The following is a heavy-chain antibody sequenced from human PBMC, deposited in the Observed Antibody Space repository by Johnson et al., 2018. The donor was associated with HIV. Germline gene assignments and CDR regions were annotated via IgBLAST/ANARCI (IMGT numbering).Heavy chain of an antibody. CDR2: IRYDGSNK. J-gene: IGHJ3*02. Sequence: QVQLVESGGGVVQSGRSLRLSCSASGFTFSTYGMHWVRQAPGKGLEWVAFIRYDGSNKYYADSVKGRFTISRDNSKNTLYLQMNSLRAEDTAVYYCAKGERYYNFWSGYHDAFDIWGQGTMVTVSS. D-gene: IGHD3-3*01. V-gene: IGHV3-30*02. CDR3: AKGERYYNFWSGYHDAFDI. CDR1: GFTFSTYG.